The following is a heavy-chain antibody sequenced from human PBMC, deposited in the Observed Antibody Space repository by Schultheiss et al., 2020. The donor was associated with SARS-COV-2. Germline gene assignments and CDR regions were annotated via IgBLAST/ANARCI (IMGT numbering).Heavy chain of an antibody. CDR3: ARPGEGYCSSTSCYRGGWFDP. Sequence: SETLSLTCTVPGGSISSYYWTWIRQPAGKGLEWIGRIYTSGSTNYNPSLKSRVTMSVDTSKNQFSLKLSSVTAADTAVYYCARPGEGYCSSTSCYRGGWFDPWGQGTLVTVSS. D-gene: IGHD2-2*02. J-gene: IGHJ5*02. CDR1: GGSISSYY. CDR2: IYTSGST. V-gene: IGHV4-4*07.